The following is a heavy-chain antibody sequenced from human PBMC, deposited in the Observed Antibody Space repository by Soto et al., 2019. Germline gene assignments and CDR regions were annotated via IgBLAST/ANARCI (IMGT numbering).Heavy chain of an antibody. Sequence: QLQLQESGPGLVKPSETLSLTCTVSGGSISSSSYYWGWIRQPPGKGLEWIGSIYYSGSTYYNPFLKSRFHNSVGNSQNQFPPKASFLTRPDTGWDYRSGKAVQERGFNDFWGPGT. CDR3: SGKAVQERGFNDF. CDR2: IYYSGST. V-gene: IGHV4-39*01. CDR1: GGSISSSSYY. J-gene: IGHJ5*01. D-gene: IGHD3-10*01.